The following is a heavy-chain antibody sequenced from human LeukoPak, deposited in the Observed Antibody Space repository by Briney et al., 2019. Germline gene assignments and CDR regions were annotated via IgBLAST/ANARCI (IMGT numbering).Heavy chain of an antibody. D-gene: IGHD3-9*01. CDR2: IYYSGST. J-gene: IGHJ3*02. Sequence: SETLSLTCTVSGGPISSYYWSWIRQPPGKGLEWIGYIYYSGSTNYNPSLKSRVTISVDTSKNQFSLKLSSVTAADTAVYYCARDAYDILTGYPGYAFDIWGQGTMVTVSS. CDR3: ARDAYDILTGYPGYAFDI. V-gene: IGHV4-59*01. CDR1: GGPISSYY.